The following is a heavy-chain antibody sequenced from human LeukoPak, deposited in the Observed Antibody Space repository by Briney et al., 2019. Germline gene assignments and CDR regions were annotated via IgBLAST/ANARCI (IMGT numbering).Heavy chain of an antibody. CDR3: ASGPLSSWKSRGDYNPFTFAY. CDR2: ISSSSSYI. CDR1: GFTFSSYS. Sequence: GSLRLSCAASGFTFSSYSMNWVRQAPGKGLEWVSSISSSSSYIYYADSVKGRFTISRDNAKNSLYLQMNSLRAEDTAVYYYASGPLSSWKSRGDYNPFTFAYWGQGTLVTVSS. J-gene: IGHJ4*02. V-gene: IGHV3-21*01. D-gene: IGHD4-17*01.